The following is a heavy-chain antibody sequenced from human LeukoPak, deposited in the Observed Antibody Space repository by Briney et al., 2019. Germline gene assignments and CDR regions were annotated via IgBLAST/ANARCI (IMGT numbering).Heavy chain of an antibody. J-gene: IGHJ4*02. D-gene: IGHD3-9*01. CDR2: GST. CDR1: GGSITSNSYY. CDR3: ARLDYYDILTGYYSYYFDY. Sequence: PSETLSLTCTVSGGSITSNSYYWGWIRQPPGKGLEWIGSGSTYYNPSLKSRVTISLDTSKNQFSLKLSSVTAADTAVYYCARLDYYDILTGYYSYYFDYWGQGTLVTVSS. V-gene: IGHV4-39*07.